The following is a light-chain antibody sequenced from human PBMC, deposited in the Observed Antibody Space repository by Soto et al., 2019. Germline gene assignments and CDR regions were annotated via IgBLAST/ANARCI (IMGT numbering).Light chain of an antibody. J-gene: IGLJ1*01. CDR2: EVS. CDR3: YSYRGYYTRV. V-gene: IGLV2-14*01. Sequence: QSVLAQPASVSGSPGQSITISCTGTSSDVGGYNFVSWYQQHPGRAPKLLIYEVSRRPSGVSNRFSGSKSGDTASLTISGLQAADEADYYCYSYRGYYTRVFGTGTKVTVL. CDR1: SSDVGGYNF.